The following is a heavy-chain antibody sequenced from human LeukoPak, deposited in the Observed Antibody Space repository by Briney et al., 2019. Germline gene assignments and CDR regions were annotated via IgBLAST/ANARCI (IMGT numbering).Heavy chain of an antibody. D-gene: IGHD5-12*01. CDR1: GDSITNTIYY. Sequence: LETLSLTCSVSGDSITNTIYYWPWVRQPPGKGLEWIGTVYYTGATFYKSSLKSRVTVSADTSRNQFSLSLRSVTAADAAVYYCATIRRYGGNPAYYFDDWGQGTLVTVDS. CDR2: VYYTGAT. J-gene: IGHJ4*02. V-gene: IGHV4-39*01. CDR3: ATIRRYGGNPAYYFDD.